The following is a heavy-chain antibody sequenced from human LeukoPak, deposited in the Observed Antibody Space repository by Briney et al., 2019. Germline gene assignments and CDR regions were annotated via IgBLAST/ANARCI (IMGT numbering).Heavy chain of an antibody. J-gene: IGHJ4*02. CDR1: GFTFSNYG. Sequence: GGSLRLSCAASGFTFSNYGMHWVRQAPGKGLEWVAFIRYGGNNQYYADSVKVRFTISRDNSKNTLYLQMNSLTVEDTALYYCAKDRGDGYELDYWGQGTLVTVSS. CDR2: IRYGGNNQ. D-gene: IGHD5-24*01. V-gene: IGHV3-30*02. CDR3: AKDRGDGYELDY.